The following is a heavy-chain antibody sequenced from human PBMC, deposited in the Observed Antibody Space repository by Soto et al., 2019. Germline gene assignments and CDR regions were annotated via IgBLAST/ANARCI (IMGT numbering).Heavy chain of an antibody. CDR2: ISGSGGST. CDR3: ARRGSGSYYDY. Sequence: EVQLLESGGGLVQPGGSLRLSCAASGLTFSSYAMRWVSQAPVKGLEWVSAISGSGGSTYYADSVKGRFTISRDNSKNTLDLQMNSMRAEDTAVYYCARRGSGSYYDYWGQGTLVTVSS. CDR1: GLTFSSYA. V-gene: IGHV3-23*01. J-gene: IGHJ4*02. D-gene: IGHD1-26*01.